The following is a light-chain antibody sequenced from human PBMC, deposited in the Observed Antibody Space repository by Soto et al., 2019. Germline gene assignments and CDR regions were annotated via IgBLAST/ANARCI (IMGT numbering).Light chain of an antibody. Sequence: DIVLTQSPGTLSLSPGERATLSCRASQSVSNNFFAWYQQKPGQAPRLLIYAASRRATGIPDRFSGSGSGTDFTLTISRLEPEDFAVYYCQQYGSTRTFGQGTKLEIK. CDR1: QSVSNNF. CDR3: QQYGSTRT. J-gene: IGKJ2*01. CDR2: AAS. V-gene: IGKV3-20*01.